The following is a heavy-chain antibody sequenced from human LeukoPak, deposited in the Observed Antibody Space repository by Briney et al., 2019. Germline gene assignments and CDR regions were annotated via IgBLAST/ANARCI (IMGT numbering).Heavy chain of an antibody. Sequence: GGSLRLSCAASGFTFSNAWMSWVRQAPGKGPEWVGRIKSKTDGGTTDYAAPVKGRFTISRDDSKNTLYLQMNSLKTEDTAVYYCTTAMVRGVRAPDYWGQGTLVTVSS. J-gene: IGHJ4*02. CDR1: GFTFSNAW. CDR3: TTAMVRGVRAPDY. V-gene: IGHV3-15*01. CDR2: IKSKTDGGTT. D-gene: IGHD3-10*01.